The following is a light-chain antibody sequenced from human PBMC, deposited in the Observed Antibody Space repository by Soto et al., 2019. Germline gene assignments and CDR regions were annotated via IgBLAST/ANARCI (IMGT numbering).Light chain of an antibody. CDR3: CSYAGSSTSVV. J-gene: IGLJ2*01. CDR1: SSDVGSYNL. V-gene: IGLV2-23*01. Sequence: QSALTQPASVSGSPGQSITISCTGTSSDVGSYNLVSWYQQHQGKAPKLMIYEGSKRPSGVSNRFSGSKSGNTASLTISGLQAEDEADYYCCSYAGSSTSVVFGGGTKLTVL. CDR2: EGS.